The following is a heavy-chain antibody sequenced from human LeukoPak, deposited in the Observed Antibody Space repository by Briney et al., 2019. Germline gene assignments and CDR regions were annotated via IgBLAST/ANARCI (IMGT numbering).Heavy chain of an antibody. Sequence: SETLSLTCTVSGGSISSGSYYWGWIRQPPGKGLEWIGSIYYSGSTYYNPSLKSRVTISVDTSKNQFSLKLSSVTAADTAVYYCARDPVIYGMDVWGQGTTVTVSS. CDR2: IYYSGST. V-gene: IGHV4-39*07. CDR3: ARDPVIYGMDV. CDR1: GGSISSGSYY. J-gene: IGHJ6*02. D-gene: IGHD2-21*01.